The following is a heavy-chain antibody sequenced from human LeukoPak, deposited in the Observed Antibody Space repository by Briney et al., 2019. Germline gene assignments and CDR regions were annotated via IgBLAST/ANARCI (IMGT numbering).Heavy chain of an antibody. CDR1: GGSISSSSYY. CDR3: ARGGDIVVVPAALQYYYYYYGMDV. D-gene: IGHD2-2*01. CDR2: IYYRGST. J-gene: IGHJ6*02. Sequence: SETLSLTCTVSGGSISSSSYYWGWIRQPPGKGLEWIGSIYYRGSTYYNPSLKSRVTISVDTSKNQFSLKLSSVTAADTAVYYCARGGDIVVVPAALQYYYYYYGMDVWGQGTTVTVSS. V-gene: IGHV4-39*01.